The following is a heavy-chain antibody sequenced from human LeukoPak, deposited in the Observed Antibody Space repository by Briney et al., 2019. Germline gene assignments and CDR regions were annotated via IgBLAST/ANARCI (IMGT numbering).Heavy chain of an antibody. J-gene: IGHJ3*02. CDR1: GFTFDDYA. D-gene: IGHD2-21*02. V-gene: IGHV3-9*01. CDR3: AKEGRLAGVTDGFDI. CDR2: ISWNSGSI. Sequence: PGRSLRLSCAASGFTFDDYAMHWVRQAPGKGLEWVSGISWNSGSIGYADSVKGRFIISRDNAKNTLYLQMNSLRSDDTAVYYCAKEGRLAGVTDGFDIWGQGTMVTVSS.